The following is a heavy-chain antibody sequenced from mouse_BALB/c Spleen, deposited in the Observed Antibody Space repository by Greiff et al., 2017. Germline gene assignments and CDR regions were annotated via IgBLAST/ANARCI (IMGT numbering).Heavy chain of an antibody. J-gene: IGHJ4*01. CDR1: GFTFSSYA. V-gene: IGHV5-9-3*01. CDR3: ARRTVVAEAMDY. CDR2: ISSGGSYT. D-gene: IGHD1-1*01. Sequence: EVKVVESGGGLVKPGGSLKLSCAASGFTFSSYAMSWVRQTPEKRLEWVATISSGGSYTYYPDSVKGRFTISRDNAKNTLYLQMSSLRSEDTAMYYCARRTVVAEAMDYWGQGTSVTVSS.